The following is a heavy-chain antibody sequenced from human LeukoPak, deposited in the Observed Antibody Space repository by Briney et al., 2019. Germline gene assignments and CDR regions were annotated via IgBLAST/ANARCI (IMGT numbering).Heavy chain of an antibody. D-gene: IGHD3-22*01. CDR2: ISGSGGST. J-gene: IGHJ4*02. CDR3: EKDSGYDSSDY. CDR1: GFTFSSYA. Sequence: AGGSLRLSCAASGFTFSSYAMSWVRQAPGKGLECVSAISGSGGSTYYADSVKGRFTISRDNSKNTLHLQMNSLRGEDAAVYFCEKDSGYDSSDYWGQGTLVTVSS. V-gene: IGHV3-23*01.